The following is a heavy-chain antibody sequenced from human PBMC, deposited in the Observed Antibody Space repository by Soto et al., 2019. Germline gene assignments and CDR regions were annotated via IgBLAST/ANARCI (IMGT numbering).Heavy chain of an antibody. CDR3: TRGGGGGVWDH. Sequence: PGGSLRLSCATSGFTFSDHYMTWIRQAPGKGLEFISYIRPGGSNTNYADSVKGRFTISRDNAKNSLFLQVNTLRDEDTAVYYCTRGGGGGVWDHGGQGTLVTSPQ. D-gene: IGHD2-21*01. J-gene: IGHJ4*02. V-gene: IGHV3-11*03. CDR1: GFTFSDHY. CDR2: IRPGGSNT.